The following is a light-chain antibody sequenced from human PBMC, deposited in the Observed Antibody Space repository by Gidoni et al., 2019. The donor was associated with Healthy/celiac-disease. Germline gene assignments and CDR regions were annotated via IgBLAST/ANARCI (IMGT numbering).Light chain of an antibody. CDR3: AAWDDSLNGPV. J-gene: IGLJ2*01. CDR2: YDD. V-gene: IGLV1-36*01. Sequence: QSVLTQPPSVSDAPRQRVTISCSGSSSNIGNNAVNWYQQLPGKAPKLLIYYDDLLPSGVSDRFSGSKSGTSASLAISVLQSEDEADYYCAAWDDSLNGPVFGGGTKLTVL. CDR1: SSNIGNNA.